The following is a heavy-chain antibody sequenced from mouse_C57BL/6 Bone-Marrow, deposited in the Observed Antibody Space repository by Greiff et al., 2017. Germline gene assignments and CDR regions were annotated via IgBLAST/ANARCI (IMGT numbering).Heavy chain of an antibody. D-gene: IGHD1-1*01. V-gene: IGHV5-2*01. Sequence: VQLQQSGGGLVQPGESLKLSCESNEYEFPSHDMSWVRKTPEKRLELVAAINSDGGSTYYPDTMERRFIISRDNTKKTLYLQMSSLRSEDTALYYCARQNYYGSSSWFAYWGQGTLVTVSA. CDR3: ARQNYYGSSSWFAY. J-gene: IGHJ3*01. CDR1: EYEFPSHD. CDR2: INSDGGST.